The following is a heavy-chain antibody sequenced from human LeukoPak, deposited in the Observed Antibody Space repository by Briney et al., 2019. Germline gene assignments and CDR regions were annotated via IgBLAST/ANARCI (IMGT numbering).Heavy chain of an antibody. J-gene: IGHJ4*02. Sequence: EASVKVSCKASRGTFSSYAISWVRQAPGQGLEWMGGIIPIFGKANYAQKFQGRVTMTRDMSTSTVYMELSSLRSEDTAVYYCASTGSYDSSGYTFDYWGQGTLVTVSS. V-gene: IGHV1-69*05. CDR1: RGTFSSYA. D-gene: IGHD3-22*01. CDR2: IIPIFGKA. CDR3: ASTGSYDSSGYTFDY.